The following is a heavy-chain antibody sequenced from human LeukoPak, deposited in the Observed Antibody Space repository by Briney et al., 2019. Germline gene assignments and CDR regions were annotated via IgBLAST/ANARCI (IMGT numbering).Heavy chain of an antibody. Sequence: GGSLRLSCAASGFTFDDYTMHWVRQAPGKGLEWVSLISWDGGSTYYADSVKGRFTISRDNSKNSLYLQMNSLRTEDTALYYCAREILAPGKTHDYWGQGTLVTVSS. CDR3: AREILAPGKTHDY. CDR1: GFTFDDYT. V-gene: IGHV3-43*01. CDR2: ISWDGGST. J-gene: IGHJ4*02.